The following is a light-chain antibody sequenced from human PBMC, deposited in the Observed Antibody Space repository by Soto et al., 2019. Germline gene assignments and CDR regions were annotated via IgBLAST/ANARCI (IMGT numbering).Light chain of an antibody. CDR2: GAS. Sequence: IVLTQSPGTLSLSPGETATLSCRASQTFSSAYLAWYQHKPGRAPWLSMEGASSRAAGLTGRVSGSGCETDFTLSISRLEHEELAVYYCQQYDYLVTFGQGTRVDIK. J-gene: IGKJ5*01. CDR3: QQYDYLVT. V-gene: IGKV3-20*01. CDR1: QTFSSAY.